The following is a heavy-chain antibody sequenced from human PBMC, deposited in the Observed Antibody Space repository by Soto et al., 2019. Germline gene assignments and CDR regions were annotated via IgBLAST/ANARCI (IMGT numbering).Heavy chain of an antibody. CDR2: MNPDSGMT. CDR3: ARGRGGQSDY. J-gene: IGHJ4*02. V-gene: IGHV1-8*01. CDR1: GYTFTTYD. D-gene: IGHD3-16*01. Sequence: ASVKVSCKASGYTFTTYDINWVRQASGQGLEWMGWMNPDSGMTTYAQSFQGRVTMTRSTSISTAYMELSSLRSEDTAVYYCARGRGGQSDYWGQGTLVTVSS.